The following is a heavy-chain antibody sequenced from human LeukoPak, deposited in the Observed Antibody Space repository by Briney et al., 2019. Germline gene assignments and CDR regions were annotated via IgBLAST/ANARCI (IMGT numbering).Heavy chain of an antibody. CDR1: GYTFTSYD. J-gene: IGHJ6*02. Sequence: ASVKVSCKASGYTFTSYDIDWVRQATGQGLEWMGWMNPNSGNTGYAQKFQGRVTMTRNTSISTAYMELSSLRSEDTTVYYCARGGEGPGIAVAGHYYYYYYGMDVWGQGTTVTVSS. CDR3: ARGGEGPGIAVAGHYYYYYYGMDV. CDR2: MNPNSGNT. V-gene: IGHV1-8*01. D-gene: IGHD6-19*01.